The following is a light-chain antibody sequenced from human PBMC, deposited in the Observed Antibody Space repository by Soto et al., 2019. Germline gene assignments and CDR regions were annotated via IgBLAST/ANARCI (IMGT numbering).Light chain of an antibody. CDR1: SSDVGSYNL. CDR3: CSYAGSSTPHYV. J-gene: IGLJ1*01. V-gene: IGLV2-23*01. Sequence: QSALTQPASVSGSTGESITISCTGTSSDVGSYNLVSWYQQHPGKAPKLMIYEGSKRPSGVSNRFSGSKSGNTASLTISGLQAEDEADYYCCSYAGSSTPHYVFGTGTKVTVL. CDR2: EGS.